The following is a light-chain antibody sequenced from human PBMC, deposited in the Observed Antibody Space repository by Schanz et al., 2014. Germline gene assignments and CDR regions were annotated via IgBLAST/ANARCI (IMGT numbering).Light chain of an antibody. J-gene: IGLJ2*01. CDR3: SSYAGSNSFVV. Sequence: QSALTQPASVSGSPGQSITISCTGTSSDIGSYNLVSWYQQHPDKAPKLMIYEGSKRPSGVSNRFSGSKSGNTASLTISGLQAEDEADYYCSSYAGSNSFVVFGGGTKLTVL. CDR1: SSDIGSYNL. V-gene: IGLV2-23*01. CDR2: EGS.